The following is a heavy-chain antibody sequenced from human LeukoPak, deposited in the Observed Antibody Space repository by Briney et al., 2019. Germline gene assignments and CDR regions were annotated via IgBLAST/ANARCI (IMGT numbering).Heavy chain of an antibody. CDR2: INPSGGNT. CDR3: ARLSGLGPDSPWELDR. V-gene: IGHV1-46*01. Sequence: ASVKVSCKASGYTFTSYYMHWVRQAPGQGLEWMGIINPSGGNTNYAQKVKGRVTMTTDTSTSTAYMELRSLRSDDTAVYYCARLSGLGPDSPWELDRWGQGTLVTVSS. D-gene: IGHD1-26*01. CDR1: GYTFTSYY. J-gene: IGHJ4*02.